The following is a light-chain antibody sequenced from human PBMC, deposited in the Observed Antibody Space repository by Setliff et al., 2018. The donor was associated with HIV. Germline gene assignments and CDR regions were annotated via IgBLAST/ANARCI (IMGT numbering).Light chain of an antibody. J-gene: IGLJ1*01. CDR3: AVWDNGLKGYV. CDR2: NNY. CDR1: SSNIGVNV. Sequence: QSVXSQPPSASGTPGQSVTISCSGSSSNIGVNVVNWYQHLPGTSPKLLIYNNYQRPSGVPDRFSGSKSGSSGSLAISGLQSEDEADYYCAVWDNGLKGYVFGTGTKVTVL. V-gene: IGLV1-44*01.